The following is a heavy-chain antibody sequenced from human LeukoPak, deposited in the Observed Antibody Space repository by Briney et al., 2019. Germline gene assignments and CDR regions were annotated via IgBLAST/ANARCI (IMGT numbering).Heavy chain of an antibody. D-gene: IGHD3-22*01. Sequence: PGGSLRLSCAASGFTFNSYAMSWVRQAPGKGLEWVSAISGSGGSTYYADSVKGRFTISRDNSKNTLYLQMNSLRAEDTAVYYCAKDPSSSGYYSDWGLGTLVTVSS. CDR2: ISGSGGST. CDR1: GFTFNSYA. V-gene: IGHV3-23*01. J-gene: IGHJ4*02. CDR3: AKDPSSSGYYSD.